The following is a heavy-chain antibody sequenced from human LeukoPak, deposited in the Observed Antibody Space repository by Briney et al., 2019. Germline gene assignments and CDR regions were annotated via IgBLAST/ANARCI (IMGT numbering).Heavy chain of an antibody. CDR3: VRHVTGGVDY. V-gene: IGHV5-51*01. Sequence: GEALQISCEASGYSFTSYWIGWVRQMAGKGLEWVGIIYPVDSGTRYSPSFPGQVTISADKSISTAYLQWSSLKASDTAMYYCVRHVTGGVDYWGQGTLVTVSS. CDR1: GYSFTSYW. D-gene: IGHD2-8*02. J-gene: IGHJ4*02. CDR2: IYPVDSGT.